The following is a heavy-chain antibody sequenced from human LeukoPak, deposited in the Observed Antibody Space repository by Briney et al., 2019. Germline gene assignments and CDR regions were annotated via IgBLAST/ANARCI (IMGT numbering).Heavy chain of an antibody. V-gene: IGHV3-33*01. CDR2: IWYDGTNK. D-gene: IGHD3-22*01. Sequence: XWVXVIWYDGTNKYYADSVKGRFTISRDSPKNTLYLQMNSLRAEDTAVYYCARAAYDNSGYLTLWGQGTLVTVSS. J-gene: IGHJ4*02. CDR3: ARAAYDNSGYLTL.